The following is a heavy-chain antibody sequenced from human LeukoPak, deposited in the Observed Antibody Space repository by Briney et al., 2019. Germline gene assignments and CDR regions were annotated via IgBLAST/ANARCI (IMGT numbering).Heavy chain of an antibody. J-gene: IGHJ4*02. Sequence: GESLKISCAASGFIFSSYGIHWVRQAPGKGLEWVGLISDDGSNTYYADSVKGRFTVSRDNSKNTLYLQMNSLRAEDTAVYYCAKAYCSTTLCYWNYWGQGTLVTVSS. D-gene: IGHD2-2*01. CDR2: ISDDGSNT. CDR3: AKAYCSTTLCYWNY. CDR1: GFIFSSYG. V-gene: IGHV3-30*18.